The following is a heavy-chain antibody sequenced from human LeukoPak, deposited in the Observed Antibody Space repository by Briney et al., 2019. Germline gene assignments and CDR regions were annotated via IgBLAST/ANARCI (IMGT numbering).Heavy chain of an antibody. Sequence: GGSLRLSCAASGFTFSTYSMNWVRQAPGKGLEWVSFIGSSIGYIYYADSVKGLFTISRDNAKNSLYLQMNSLRAEDTAVYYCAREGGGCSSTSCYLDYWGQGTLVTVSS. V-gene: IGHV3-21*01. D-gene: IGHD2-2*01. CDR1: GFTFSTYS. CDR3: AREGGGCSSTSCYLDY. CDR2: IGSSIGYI. J-gene: IGHJ4*02.